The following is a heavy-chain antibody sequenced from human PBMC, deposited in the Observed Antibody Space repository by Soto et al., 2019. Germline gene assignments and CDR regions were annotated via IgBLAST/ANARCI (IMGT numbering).Heavy chain of an antibody. CDR3: ARDIPLYCSGTYGMDV. V-gene: IGHV4-31*03. J-gene: IGHJ6*02. CDR2: IYYSGST. D-gene: IGHD3-10*01. CDR1: GGSISSGGYY. Sequence: QVQLQESGPGLVKPSQTLSLTCTVSGGSISSGGYYWSGIRQHPGKGLEWIGYIYYSGSTYYNPSLKSRVTISVDTSKNQFSLKLSSVTAADTAVYYCARDIPLYCSGTYGMDVWGQGTTVTVSS.